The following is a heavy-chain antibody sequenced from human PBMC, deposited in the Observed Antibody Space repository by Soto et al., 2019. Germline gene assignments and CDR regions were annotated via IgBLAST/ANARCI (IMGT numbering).Heavy chain of an antibody. CDR1: GGSFSGYY. V-gene: IGHV4-34*01. CDR2: INHSGST. CDR3: ARGHYPDDILTGYLNWFDP. D-gene: IGHD3-9*01. J-gene: IGHJ5*02. Sequence: SDTLSLTCAVYGGSFSGYYWSWIRQPPGKGLEWIGEINHSGSTNYNPSPKSRVTISVDTSKNQFSLKLSSVTAADTAVYYCARGHYPDDILTGYLNWFDPWGQGTLVTVSS.